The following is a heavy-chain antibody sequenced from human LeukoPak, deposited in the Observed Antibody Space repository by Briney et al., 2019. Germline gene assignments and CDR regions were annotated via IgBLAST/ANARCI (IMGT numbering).Heavy chain of an antibody. CDR3: VRFLPNTIFGVVTNSYFDY. CDR1: GGSFSGYY. CDR2: INHSGST. D-gene: IGHD3-3*01. J-gene: IGHJ4*02. Sequence: PSETLSLTCAVYGGSFSGYYWSWIRQPPGKGLEWIGEINHSGSTNYNPSLKSRVTISVDTSKNQFSLKLSSVTAADTAVYYCVRFLPNTIFGVVTNSYFDYWGQGTLVTVSS. V-gene: IGHV4-34*01.